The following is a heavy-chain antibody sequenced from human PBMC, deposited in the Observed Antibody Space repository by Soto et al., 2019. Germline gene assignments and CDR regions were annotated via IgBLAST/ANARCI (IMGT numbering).Heavy chain of an antibody. V-gene: IGHV4-4*02. D-gene: IGHD1-26*01. CDR2: IFHDGTA. J-gene: IGHJ4*02. Sequence: QVKLQESGPGLATPSGTLSLTCAVSGVSISSGNWWTWVRQTPQRGLEYIGEIFHDGTANYYPSFERRVAISVDTSISTAYMALTRLRSDDTAVYYCARDLAKGGGSAGFDYWGQGTLVTVSS. CDR3: ARDLAKGGGSAGFDY. CDR1: GVSISSGNW.